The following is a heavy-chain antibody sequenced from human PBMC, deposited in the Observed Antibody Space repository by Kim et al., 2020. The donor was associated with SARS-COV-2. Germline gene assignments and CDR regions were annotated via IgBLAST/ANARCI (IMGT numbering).Heavy chain of an antibody. CDR3: VRVWGLMVRGHDTFDI. J-gene: IGHJ3*02. CDR1: GFTFNNSW. CDR2: IKCDGSEK. D-gene: IGHD3-10*01. V-gene: IGHV3-7*03. Sequence: GGSLRLSCAASGFTFNNSWMHWVCQAPEEGLQWVADIKCDGSEKQYVDSVKGRLTISRDKAKNSLYLQVNSLRAEDMTVYYCVRVWGLMVRGHDTFDIWGQGTMVTVSS.